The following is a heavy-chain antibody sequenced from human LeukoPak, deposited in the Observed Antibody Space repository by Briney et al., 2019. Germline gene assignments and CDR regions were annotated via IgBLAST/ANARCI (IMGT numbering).Heavy chain of an antibody. V-gene: IGHV4-39*07. CDR2: IYHSGST. J-gene: IGHJ4*02. D-gene: IGHD3-10*01. CDR1: GGSISSGSPY. Sequence: PSQTLSLTCTVSGGSISSGSPYWSWIRQPPGKGLEWIGSIYHSGSTFYNPSLKSRVTISVDTSKNLFSLKLSSVTATDTAVYYCARGSEFGSWGQGTLVTVSS. CDR3: ARGSEFGS.